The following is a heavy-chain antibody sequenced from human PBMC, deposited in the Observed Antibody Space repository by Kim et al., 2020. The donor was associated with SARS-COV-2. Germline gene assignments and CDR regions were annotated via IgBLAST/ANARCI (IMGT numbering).Heavy chain of an antibody. J-gene: IGHJ5*02. CDR3: ARAPGYCSGGSCYPNWFDP. D-gene: IGHD2-15*01. Sequence: SRVTISVDTSKNQFSLKLSSVTAADTAVYYCARAPGYCSGGSCYPNWFDPWGQGTLVTVSS. V-gene: IGHV4-59*01.